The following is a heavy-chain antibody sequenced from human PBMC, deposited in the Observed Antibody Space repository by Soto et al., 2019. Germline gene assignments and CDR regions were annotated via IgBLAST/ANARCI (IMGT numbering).Heavy chain of an antibody. Sequence: QLQLQESGPGLMKPSETLSLTCTVSGGSISSSSYYWGWIRQPPGKGLEWIGSIYYSGSTYYNPSLKSXXTXSXVTSKNQFSLKLSSVTAADTAVYYCARHGNSYALDYWGQGTLVTVSS. D-gene: IGHD5-18*01. CDR2: IYYSGST. J-gene: IGHJ4*02. V-gene: IGHV4-39*01. CDR3: ARHGNSYALDY. CDR1: GGSISSSSYY.